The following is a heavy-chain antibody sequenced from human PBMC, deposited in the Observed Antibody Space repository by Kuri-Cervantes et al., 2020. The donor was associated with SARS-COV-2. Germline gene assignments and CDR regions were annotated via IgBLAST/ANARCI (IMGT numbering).Heavy chain of an antibody. J-gene: IGHJ4*02. CDR1: GGSISSSSYY. Sequence: SETLSLTCTVSGGSISSSSYYWGWIRQPPGKGLEWIGEINHSGSTNYNPSLKSRVTISVDTSKNQFSLKLSSVTAADTAVYYCAREEGGYSYGLDYWGQGTLVTVSS. V-gene: IGHV4-39*07. D-gene: IGHD5-18*01. CDR3: AREEGGYSYGLDY. CDR2: INHSGST.